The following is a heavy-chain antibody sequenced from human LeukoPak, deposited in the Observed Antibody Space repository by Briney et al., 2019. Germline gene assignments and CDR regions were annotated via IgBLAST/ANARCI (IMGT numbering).Heavy chain of an antibody. CDR1: FXXYG. V-gene: IGHV3-33*01. J-gene: IGHJ4*02. Sequence: FXXYGMHWVRQAPGKGLEWVAIVWYDGNNKYYADSVKGRFTVSRDNSKDTVSLQLNSLRAEDTAVYYCARGSEAAAGAFDYWGQGALVTVPS. CDR2: VWYDGNNK. CDR3: ARGSEAAAGAFDY. D-gene: IGHD6-13*01.